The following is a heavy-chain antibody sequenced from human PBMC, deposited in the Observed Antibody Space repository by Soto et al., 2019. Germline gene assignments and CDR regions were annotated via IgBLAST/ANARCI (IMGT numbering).Heavy chain of an antibody. CDR3: ARDRGIVVVPAFAYYFDY. D-gene: IGHD2-2*01. V-gene: IGHV1-46*03. J-gene: IGHJ4*02. CDR2: INPSGGST. Sequence: ASVKVSCKASGYTFTSYYMHWVRQAPGQGLEWMGIINPSGGSTSYAQKFQGRVTMTRDTSTSTVYMELSSLRSEDTAVYYCARDRGIVVVPAFAYYFDYWGKGNLVTVSS. CDR1: GYTFTSYY.